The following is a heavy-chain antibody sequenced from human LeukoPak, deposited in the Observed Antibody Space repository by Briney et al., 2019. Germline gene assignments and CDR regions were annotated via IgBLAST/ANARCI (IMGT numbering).Heavy chain of an antibody. V-gene: IGHV4-34*01. CDR2: INHSGST. CDR1: GGSFSGYY. Sequence: PSETLSLTCAVYGGSFSGYYWSWSRQPPGKGLEWIGEINHSGSTNYNPSLKSRVSISLDTSKNQFSLKLSSVTAADTAVYYCARSICSSSSCYRRGKGWFDPWGQGTLVTVSS. CDR3: ARSICSSSSCYRRGKGWFDP. J-gene: IGHJ5*02. D-gene: IGHD2-2*01.